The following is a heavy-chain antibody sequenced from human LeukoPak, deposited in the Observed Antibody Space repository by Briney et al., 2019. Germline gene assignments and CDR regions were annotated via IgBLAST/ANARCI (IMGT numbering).Heavy chain of an antibody. V-gene: IGHV1-2*02. D-gene: IGHD3-10*01. J-gene: IGHJ3*02. CDR3: ARGDYYGSGADAFDI. CDR1: GYTLTGYY. CDR2: INPNSGGT. Sequence: ASVKVSCKASGYTLTGYYMHWVRQAPGQGLEWMGWINPNSGGTNYAQKFQGRVTMTRNTSISTAYMELSRLRSDDTAVYYCARGDYYGSGADAFDIWGQGTMVTVSS.